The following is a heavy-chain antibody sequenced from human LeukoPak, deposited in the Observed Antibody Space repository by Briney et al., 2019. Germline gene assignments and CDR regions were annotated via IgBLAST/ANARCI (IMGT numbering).Heavy chain of an antibody. CDR3: AKDLYDILTGSLTPPGY. CDR2: IRYDGSNK. J-gene: IGHJ4*02. D-gene: IGHD3-9*01. CDR1: GFTFSSYG. Sequence: GGSLRLSCAASGFTFSSYGMHWVRQAPGKGPEWVAFIRYDGSNKYYADSVKGRFTISRDNSKNTLYLQMNSLRAEDTAVYYCAKDLYDILTGSLTPPGYWGQGTLVTVSS. V-gene: IGHV3-30*02.